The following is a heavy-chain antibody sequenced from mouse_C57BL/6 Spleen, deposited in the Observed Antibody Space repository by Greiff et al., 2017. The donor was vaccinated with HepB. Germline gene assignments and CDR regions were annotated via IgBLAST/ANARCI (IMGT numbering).Heavy chain of an antibody. V-gene: IGHV1-55*01. J-gene: IGHJ2*01. CDR3: ARWGNGSDYFDY. CDR2: IYPGSGST. CDR1: GYTFTSYW. D-gene: IGHD1-1*01. Sequence: QVQLKQPGAELVKPGASVKMSCKASGYTFTSYWITWVKQRPGQGLEWIGDIYPGSGSTNYNEKFKSKATLTVDTSSSTAYMQLSSLTSEDSAVYYCARWGNGSDYFDYWGQGTTLTVSS.